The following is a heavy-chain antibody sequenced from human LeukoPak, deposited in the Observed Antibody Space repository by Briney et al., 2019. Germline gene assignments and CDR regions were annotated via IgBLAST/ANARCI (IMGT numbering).Heavy chain of an antibody. CDR1: GGTFSSYA. D-gene: IGHD6-13*01. J-gene: IGHJ6*02. CDR3: ASTTPPPIAAPGTRGLGYYGMDV. Sequence: SVKVSCKASGGTFSSYAISWVRQAPGQGLEWMGGIIPIFGTANYTQKFQGRVTITADESTSTAYMELSSLRSADTAVYYCASTTPPPIAAPGTRGLGYYGMDVWGQGTTVTVSS. CDR2: IIPIFGTA. V-gene: IGHV1-69*13.